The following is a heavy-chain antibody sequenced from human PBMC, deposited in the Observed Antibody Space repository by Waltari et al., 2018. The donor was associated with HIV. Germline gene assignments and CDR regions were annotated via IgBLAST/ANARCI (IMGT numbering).Heavy chain of an antibody. J-gene: IGHJ4*02. CDR1: GYTFAAYN. D-gene: IGHD1-26*01. Sequence: QVQLVQSGAEIKKPGASVTVACRTSGYTFAAYNIHWLRQAPGAGLEWMGGGSSQDNGTHYAHDLQGWISMTSDSSTETVYMVLDGLRSEDTAIYFCARAESTTWANLDFWGQGTLVSVSS. CDR2: GSSQDNGT. V-gene: IGHV1-2*04. CDR3: ARAESTTWANLDF.